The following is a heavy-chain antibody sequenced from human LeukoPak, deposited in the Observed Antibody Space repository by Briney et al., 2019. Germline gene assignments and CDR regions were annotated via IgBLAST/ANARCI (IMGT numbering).Heavy chain of an antibody. D-gene: IGHD5-18*01. CDR3: AKDGINTAMER. J-gene: IGHJ4*02. Sequence: PGGSLRLSCAASGFTFSSYAMSWVRQDPGKGLEWVSGISGSGGSTYYADSVKGRFTISRDNSKNTLYLRMNSLRAEDTAVYYCAKDGINTAMERWGQGTLVTVSS. CDR2: ISGSGGST. CDR1: GFTFSSYA. V-gene: IGHV3-23*01.